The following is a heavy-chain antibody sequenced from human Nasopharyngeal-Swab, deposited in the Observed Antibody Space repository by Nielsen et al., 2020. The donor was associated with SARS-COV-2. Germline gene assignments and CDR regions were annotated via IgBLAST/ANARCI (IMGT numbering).Heavy chain of an antibody. CDR2: IYYSGST. D-gene: IGHD3-16*01. V-gene: IGHV4-39*01. CDR3: ALGGDFDY. CDR1: GGSISSSNYY. Sequence: SETLSLTCTVSGGSISSSNYYWGWIRQPPGKGLEWIGSIYYSGSTYYNPSLKRRVTISVDTSKTQCSLKLSSVTAADTAVYYCALGGDFDYWGQGTLVTVSS. J-gene: IGHJ4*02.